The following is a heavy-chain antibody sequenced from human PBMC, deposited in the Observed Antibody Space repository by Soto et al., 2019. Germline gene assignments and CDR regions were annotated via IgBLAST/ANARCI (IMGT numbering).Heavy chain of an antibody. CDR1: GYTFTGYY. CDR3: ARGLGVVVPAAIIRSWFDP. Sequence: ASVKVSCKASGYTFTGYYMHWVRQAPGQGLDWMRWINPNSGGTNYAQKFQGWVTMTRDTSISTAYMELSRLRSDDTAVYYCARGLGVVVPAAIIRSWFDPWGQGTLVTVSS. J-gene: IGHJ5*02. V-gene: IGHV1-2*04. CDR2: INPNSGGT. D-gene: IGHD2-2*01.